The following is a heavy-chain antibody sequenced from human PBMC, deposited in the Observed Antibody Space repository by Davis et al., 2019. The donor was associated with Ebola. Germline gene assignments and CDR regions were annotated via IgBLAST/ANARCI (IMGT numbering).Heavy chain of an antibody. V-gene: IGHV1-24*01. D-gene: IGHD1-26*01. Sequence: ASVKVSCKVSGYTLTELSMHWVRQAPGKGLEWMGGFDPEDGETIYAQKFQGRVTMTEDTSTDTAYMELSSLRSEDTAVYYCATLGMEVGATNHYYYYYGMDVWGQGTTVTVSS. CDR1: GYTLTELS. CDR2: FDPEDGET. J-gene: IGHJ6*02. CDR3: ATLGMEVGATNHYYYYYGMDV.